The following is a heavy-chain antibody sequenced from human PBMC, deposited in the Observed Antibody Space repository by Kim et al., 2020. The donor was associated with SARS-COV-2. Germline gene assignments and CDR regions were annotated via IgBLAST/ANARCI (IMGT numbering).Heavy chain of an antibody. CDR1: GFTFSNSC. CDR3: YYPGWFWKTAVDV. Sequence: GGSLRLSCAASGFTFSNSCMSWVRQAPGKGLEWVAHISSRGDSRSSADSATGRFTISLDNSKNTQYLEMHNLRLENAAVYYCYYPGWFWKTAVDVCSRG. V-gene: IGHV3-23*01. CDR2: ISSRGDSR. J-gene: IGHJ3*01. D-gene: IGHD3-3*01.